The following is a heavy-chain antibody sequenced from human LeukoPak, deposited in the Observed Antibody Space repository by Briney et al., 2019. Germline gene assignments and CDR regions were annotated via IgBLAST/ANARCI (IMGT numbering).Heavy chain of an antibody. CDR3: AKDQGYDILAGYSLFDY. D-gene: IGHD3-9*01. CDR1: GFTFSSHA. J-gene: IGHJ4*02. CDR2: ISGSGGST. Sequence: GGSLRLSCAASGFTFSSHAMSWVRQAPGKGLEWVSAISGSGGSTYYADSVKGRFTISRDNSKNTLYLQMNSLRAEDTAVYYCAKDQGYDILAGYSLFDYWGQGTLVTVSS. V-gene: IGHV3-23*01.